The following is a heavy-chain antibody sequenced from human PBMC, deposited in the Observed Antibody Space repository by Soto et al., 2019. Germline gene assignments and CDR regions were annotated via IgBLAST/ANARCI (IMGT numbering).Heavy chain of an antibody. CDR1: GGTFSSYA. Sequence: QVQLVQSGAEVKKPGSSVKVSCKASGGTFSSYAISWVRQAPGQGLEWMGGIIPIFGTANYAQKFQGRVTITADESTSTGYMELSSLRSEDTAVYYCARGPQDIVVVPAAVPEFDPWGQGTLVTVSS. V-gene: IGHV1-69*01. CDR2: IIPIFGTA. D-gene: IGHD2-2*02. CDR3: ARGPQDIVVVPAAVPEFDP. J-gene: IGHJ5*02.